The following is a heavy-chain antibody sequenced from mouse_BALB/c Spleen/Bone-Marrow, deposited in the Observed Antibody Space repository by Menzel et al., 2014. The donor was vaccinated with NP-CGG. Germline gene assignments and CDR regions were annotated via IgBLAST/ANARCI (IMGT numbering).Heavy chain of an antibody. CDR3: ARSGKVRNAKDY. CDR2: ISGYYGDA. V-gene: IGHV1S137*01. Sequence: QVQQQQSGAKLVRPGVSVKISCKGSGYTFTDHAIHWVKRSHAKSLEWIGVISGYYGDAIYNQKFKGKATMTVDKSSSTAYMELARLTSEDSAIYYCARSGKVRNAKDYWGQGTSVNVSS. D-gene: IGHD2-14*01. J-gene: IGHJ4*01. CDR1: GYTFTDHA.